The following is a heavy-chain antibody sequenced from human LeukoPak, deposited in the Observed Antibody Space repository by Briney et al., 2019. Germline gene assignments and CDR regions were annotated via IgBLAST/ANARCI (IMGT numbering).Heavy chain of an antibody. CDR2: ISGSGGST. CDR1: GFTFSSYG. V-gene: IGHV3-23*01. J-gene: IGHJ4*02. Sequence: PGGSLRLSCAASGFTFSSYGMSWVRQAPGKGLEWVSAISGSGGSTYYADSVKGRFTISRDNSKNTLYLQMNSLRAEDTAVYYCAKLGGYSYGPNDYWGQGTLVTVSS. CDR3: AKLGGYSYGPNDY. D-gene: IGHD5-18*01.